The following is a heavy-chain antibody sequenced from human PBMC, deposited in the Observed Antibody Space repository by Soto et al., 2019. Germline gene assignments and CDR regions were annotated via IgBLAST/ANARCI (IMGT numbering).Heavy chain of an antibody. D-gene: IGHD2-2*01. Sequence: PGGSLRLSCAASGFTFSSYGMHWVRQAPGKGLEWVAVISYDGSNKYYADSVKGRFTISRDNSKNTLYLQMNSLRAEDTAVYYCAKNSFESTSCYFCPLAWGQGTLVTVSS. CDR2: ISYDGSNK. V-gene: IGHV3-30*18. CDR3: AKNSFESTSCYFCPLA. CDR1: GFTFSSYG. J-gene: IGHJ5*02.